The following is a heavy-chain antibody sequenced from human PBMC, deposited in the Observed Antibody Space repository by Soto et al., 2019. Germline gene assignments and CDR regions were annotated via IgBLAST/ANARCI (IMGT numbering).Heavy chain of an antibody. D-gene: IGHD3-10*01. Sequence: EVQLVESGGGLVQPGGSLRLSCAASGFTFSLYSMSWVRQAPGKGLEWVSYISRSSTGIHYAVSVKGRFTISRGDATNSMHLQMNSLRDGDTAVYYCARAVTWGLDVWGQGTTVSISS. CDR3: ARAVTWGLDV. CDR1: GFTFSLYS. V-gene: IGHV3-48*02. CDR2: ISRSSTGI. J-gene: IGHJ6*02.